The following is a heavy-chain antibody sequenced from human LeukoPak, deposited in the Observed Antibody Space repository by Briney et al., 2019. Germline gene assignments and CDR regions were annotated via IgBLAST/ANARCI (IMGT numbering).Heavy chain of an antibody. V-gene: IGHV3-7*01. J-gene: IGHJ5*02. Sequence: GGSLRLSCVASGFTFTSYWMSWVRQAPGKGLEWVANIKQDGSEKYYLDSLEGRFTISRDNAKNSVYLQRNRLRAEDTAVYYCARRGTIAVPVFWFDPWGQGTLVIVSS. CDR2: IKQDGSEK. D-gene: IGHD6-19*01. CDR1: GFTFTSYW. CDR3: ARRGTIAVPVFWFDP.